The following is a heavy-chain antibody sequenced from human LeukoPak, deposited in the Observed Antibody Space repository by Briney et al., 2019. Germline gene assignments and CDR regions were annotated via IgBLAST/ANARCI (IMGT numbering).Heavy chain of an antibody. CDR1: GYTLTELS. V-gene: IGHV1-24*01. CDR2: FDPEDGET. D-gene: IGHD1-26*01. J-gene: IGHJ6*02. Sequence: ASVKVSCKVSGYTLTELSMHWVRQAPGKGLGWMGGFDPEDGETIYAQKFQGRVTMTEDTSTDTAYMELSSLRSEDTAVYYCATLQPQKVGATRMDVWGQGTTVTVSS. CDR3: ATLQPQKVGATRMDV.